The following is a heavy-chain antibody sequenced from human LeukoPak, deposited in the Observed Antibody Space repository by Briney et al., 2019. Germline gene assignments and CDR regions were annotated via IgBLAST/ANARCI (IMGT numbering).Heavy chain of an antibody. CDR1: GFTFSSYA. CDR3: AKDPFYYGSGRDNDAFDI. Sequence: PGGSLRLSCAASGFTFSSYAMSWVRQAPGKGLEWVSAISGSGGSTYYADSVKGRFTISRDNSKNTLYLQMNSLRAEDTAVYYCAKDPFYYGSGRDNDAFDIWGQGTMVTVSS. CDR2: ISGSGGST. V-gene: IGHV3-23*01. D-gene: IGHD3-10*01. J-gene: IGHJ3*02.